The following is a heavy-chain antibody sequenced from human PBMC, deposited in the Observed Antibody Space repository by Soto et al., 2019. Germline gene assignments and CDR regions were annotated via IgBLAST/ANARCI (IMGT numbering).Heavy chain of an antibody. CDR2: IYYSGST. J-gene: IGHJ5*02. V-gene: IGHV4-31*03. D-gene: IGHD3-9*01. CDR1: GGSISSGGYY. Sequence: SETLSLTCTVSGGSISSGGYYWSWIRQHPGKGLEWIGYIYYSGSTYYNPSLKSRVTISVDTSKNQFSLKLSSVTAADTAVYYCAVKNDILTGFLSGVFDPWGQGTLVTVSS. CDR3: AVKNDILTGFLSGVFDP.